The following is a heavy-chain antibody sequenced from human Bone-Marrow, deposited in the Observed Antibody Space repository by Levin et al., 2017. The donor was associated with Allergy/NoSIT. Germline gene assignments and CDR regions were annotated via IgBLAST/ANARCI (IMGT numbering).Heavy chain of an antibody. V-gene: IGHV3-30*18. Sequence: GESLKISCPASGFMFNRHGMHWVRQAPGKGLEWVAVVSFDGNDEYYADSVKGRFTISRDNSKNTLYLQINSLKIEDTAIYFCAKEEVVKESFSVSGYFDYWGQGTRVTVSS. CDR3: AKEEVVKESFSVSGYFDY. CDR2: VSFDGNDE. J-gene: IGHJ4*02. D-gene: IGHD2/OR15-2a*01. CDR1: GFMFNRHG.